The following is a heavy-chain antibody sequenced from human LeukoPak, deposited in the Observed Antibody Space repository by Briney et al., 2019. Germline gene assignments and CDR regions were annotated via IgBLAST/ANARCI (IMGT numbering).Heavy chain of an antibody. CDR3: ARGQLGEDY. Sequence: SETLSLTCAVYGGSFSGYYWSWIRQPPGKGLEWIGEINHSGSTNYNPSLKSRVTISVDTSKDQFSLKLSSVTAADTAVYYCARGQLGEDYWGQGTLVTVSS. J-gene: IGHJ4*02. V-gene: IGHV4-34*01. D-gene: IGHD3-16*01. CDR2: INHSGST. CDR1: GGSFSGYY.